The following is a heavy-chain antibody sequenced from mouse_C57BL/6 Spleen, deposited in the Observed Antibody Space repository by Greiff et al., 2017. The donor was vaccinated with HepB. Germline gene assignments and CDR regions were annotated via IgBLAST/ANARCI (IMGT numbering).Heavy chain of an antibody. Sequence: QVQLKQSGAELVKPGASVKISCKASGYAFSSYWMNWVKQRPGKGLEWIGQIYPGDGDTNYNGKFKGKATLTADKSSSTAYMQLSSLTSEDSAVYFCARGNSGYSSFAYWGQGTLVTVSA. CDR3: ARGNSGYSSFAY. CDR1: GYAFSSYW. CDR2: IYPGDGDT. J-gene: IGHJ3*01. V-gene: IGHV1-80*01. D-gene: IGHD3-2*02.